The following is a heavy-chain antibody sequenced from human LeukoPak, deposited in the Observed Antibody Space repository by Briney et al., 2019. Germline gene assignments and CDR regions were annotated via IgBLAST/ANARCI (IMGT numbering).Heavy chain of an antibody. CDR1: GFTLSSDS. J-gene: IGHJ3*02. Sequence: RGSLRLSRAASGFTLSSDSMNSVRQAPRKGLGWVPSICITSSYTSYADSVKGRFTISRDNPKNSLYLQMNSLTPQDTPGFSFGRVNPQRRAFDIWGQGTMVTVSS. CDR2: ICITSSYT. V-gene: IGHV3-21*01. CDR3: GRVNPQRRAFDI.